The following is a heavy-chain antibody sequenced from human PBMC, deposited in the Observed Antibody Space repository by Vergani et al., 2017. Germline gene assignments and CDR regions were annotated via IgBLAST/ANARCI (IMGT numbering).Heavy chain of an antibody. D-gene: IGHD3-9*01. V-gene: IGHV4-59*01. CDR2: IYYSGST. CDR3: ARVMYRDEASTGYRLEGMDI. Sequence: QVQLQESGPGLVKPSETLSLTCTVSGDSISSYYWSWIRQPPGKGLEWIGYIYYSGSTKYNPSLKSRVTISVDTSKNQFSLKLSAVTAADTAVYFCARVMYRDEASTGYRLEGMDIWGQGTTVTISS. J-gene: IGHJ6*02. CDR1: GDSISSYY.